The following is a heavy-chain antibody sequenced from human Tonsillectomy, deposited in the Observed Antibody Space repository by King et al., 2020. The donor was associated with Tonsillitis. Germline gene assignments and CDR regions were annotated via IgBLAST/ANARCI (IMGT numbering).Heavy chain of an antibody. D-gene: IGHD4-17*01. Sequence: VQLQESGPGLVKPSETLSLTCTVSGASISGYYWSWIRQPPGKGLEWIGYIYYSGNTNYNPSLKSRGTISVDTSKNQFSLKLSSVTAADTAVYYCARRVNTAWYFDLWGRGTLVTVSS. V-gene: IGHV4-59*01. J-gene: IGHJ2*01. CDR2: IYYSGNT. CDR1: GASISGYY. CDR3: ARRVNTAWYFDL.